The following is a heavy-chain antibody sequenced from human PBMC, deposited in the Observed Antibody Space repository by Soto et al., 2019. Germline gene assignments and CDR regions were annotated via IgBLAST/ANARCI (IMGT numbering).Heavy chain of an antibody. CDR1: GFTFSNFV. J-gene: IGHJ4*02. D-gene: IGHD6-19*01. CDR3: AKDRKSGSGWYWDY. CDR2: ISGSGTST. Sequence: EVQLLESGGALVQPGGSLRLSCAASGFTFSNFVMSWVRQAPGKGLEWVSAISGSGTSTYDADSVKGRFSISRDNSKNTLYLQMNSLRAEDTAVYYCAKDRKSGSGWYWDYWGQGTPVTVST. V-gene: IGHV3-23*01.